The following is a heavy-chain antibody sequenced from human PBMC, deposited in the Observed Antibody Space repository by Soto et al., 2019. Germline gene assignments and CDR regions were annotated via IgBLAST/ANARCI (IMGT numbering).Heavy chain of an antibody. D-gene: IGHD2-21*01. J-gene: IGHJ6*02. Sequence: EVPLVESGGGLVKPGGSLRLSCAASEFTFSSFSMNWVRQAPGKGLEWVSSISSTSSNIYHADSLKGRFTISRDNAKNSLYLQMNRLRAEDTAVYYCARSPPWTPLFRGGMDVWGQGTTVIVAS. CDR2: ISSTSSNI. CDR1: EFTFSSFS. V-gene: IGHV3-21*01. CDR3: ARSPPWTPLFRGGMDV.